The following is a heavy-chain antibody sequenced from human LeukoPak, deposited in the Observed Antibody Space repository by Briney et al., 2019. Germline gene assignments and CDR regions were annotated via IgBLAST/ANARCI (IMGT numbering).Heavy chain of an antibody. V-gene: IGHV3-66*01. D-gene: IGHD6-13*01. CDR3: ARDPSAVALGTYG. CDR1: GVTVGNNY. Sequence: GGSLRLSCAASGVTVGNNYMIWLRHAPGKGLVWVSRIYRGGATNYADSVKGRFTISRDSSKNTLFLQLNSLRAEDTAVYYCARDPSAVALGTYGWGQGTLVTVSS. J-gene: IGHJ4*02. CDR2: IYRGGAT.